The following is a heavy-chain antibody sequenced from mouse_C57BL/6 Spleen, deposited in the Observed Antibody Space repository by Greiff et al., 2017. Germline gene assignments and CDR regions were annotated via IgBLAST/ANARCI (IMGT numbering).Heavy chain of an antibody. V-gene: IGHV1-82*01. Sequence: QVQLQQSGPELVKPGASVKISCKASGYAFSSSWMNWVKQRPGKGLEWIGRIYPGGGDTNYNGKFKGKAILTADKSSSTAYMQLSSLTSEDSAFYFCAKGGLRLWFAYWGQGTLVTVSA. CDR1: GYAFSSSW. CDR3: AKGGLRLWFAY. CDR2: IYPGGGDT. D-gene: IGHD2-4*01. J-gene: IGHJ3*01.